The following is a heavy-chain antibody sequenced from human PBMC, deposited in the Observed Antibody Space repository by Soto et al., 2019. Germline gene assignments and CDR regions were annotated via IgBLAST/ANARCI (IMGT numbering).Heavy chain of an antibody. Sequence: SQTRSLSGTISGDSVSSNSAAWNWIRQSPSRGLEWLGRTYYRSKWYNDYAVSVKSRITINPDTSKNQFSLQLNSVTPEDTAVYYCARASGATKYYYYYGMDVWGQGTTVTVS. J-gene: IGHJ6*02. V-gene: IGHV6-1*01. CDR3: ARASGATKYYYYYGMDV. CDR2: TYYRSKWYN. CDR1: GDSVSSNSAA. D-gene: IGHD5-12*01.